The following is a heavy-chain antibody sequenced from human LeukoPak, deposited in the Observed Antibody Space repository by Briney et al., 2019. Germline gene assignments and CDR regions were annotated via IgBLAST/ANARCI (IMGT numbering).Heavy chain of an antibody. Sequence: PGGSLRLSCGASGFTFTIYDMSWVRQAPGKGLEWVSSISGSGSSTYYAESVKGRFTISRDNSKNTLYLQMNSLRAEDTAVYYCAKDRYGDYSFDYWGQGTLVTVSS. CDR2: ISGSGSST. CDR3: AKDRYGDYSFDY. D-gene: IGHD4-17*01. CDR1: GFTFTIYD. J-gene: IGHJ4*02. V-gene: IGHV3-23*01.